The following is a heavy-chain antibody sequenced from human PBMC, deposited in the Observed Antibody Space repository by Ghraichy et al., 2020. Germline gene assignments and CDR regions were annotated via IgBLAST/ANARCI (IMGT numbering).Heavy chain of an antibody. V-gene: IGHV4-39*01. CDR2: VYYYSGST. Sequence: LSLTCTVSGGSISSSSYYWGWIRQPPGKGLEWIGSVYYYSGSTYYNPSLKSRVTISVDTSKNQFSLKLSSVTAADTAVYYCARLSVAVAGVYFDYWGQGTLVTVSS. CDR3: ARLSVAVAGVYFDY. J-gene: IGHJ4*02. D-gene: IGHD6-19*01. CDR1: GGSISSSSYY.